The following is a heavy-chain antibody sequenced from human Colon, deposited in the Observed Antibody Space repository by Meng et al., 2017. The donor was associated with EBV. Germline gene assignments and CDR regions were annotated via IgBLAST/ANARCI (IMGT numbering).Heavy chain of an antibody. Sequence: SDPEPVKPSGTLSPTSCVSVGSRSRSNWWSWVRQPPGKGLEWSGEIYPSGSTKYNPSLKSRVTISVAESKNQFSLRLSSVTAADTAVYYCARVGAYCGGDCYHPRWGQGTLVTVFS. CDR3: ARVGAYCGGDCYHPR. CDR2: IYPSGST. D-gene: IGHD2-21*02. J-gene: IGHJ4*02. CDR1: VGSRSRSNW. V-gene: IGHV4-4*02.